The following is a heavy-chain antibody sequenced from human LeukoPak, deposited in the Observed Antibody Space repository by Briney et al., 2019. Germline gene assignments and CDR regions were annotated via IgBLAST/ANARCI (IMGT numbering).Heavy chain of an antibody. V-gene: IGHV3-30*03. J-gene: IGHJ6*03. CDR3: FFQANAGIRYFDWMWDYYYMDV. CDR1: GFTIESYG. CDR2: ISVDVGNQ. Sequence: SVRLSCTSSGFTIESYGMHWVQQAPGQGRDLVSLISVDVGNQCYAESVKGRFTIYRDNSKNTLYLQMNSLRAEDTAVYYFFFQANAGIRYFDWMWDYYYMDVWGKGTTVTVSS. D-gene: IGHD3-9*01.